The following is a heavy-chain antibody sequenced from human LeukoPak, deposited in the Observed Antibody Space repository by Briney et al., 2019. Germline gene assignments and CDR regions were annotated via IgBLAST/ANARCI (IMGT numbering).Heavy chain of an antibody. V-gene: IGHV4-30-2*01. CDR3: ARGGTIFGVVPPFDY. CDR2: IYHSGST. CDR1: GGSISSGGYY. Sequence: SETLSLTCTVSGGSISSGGYYWSWIRQPPGKGLEWIGYIYHSGSTYYNPSLKSRVTISVDRSKNQFSLKLSSVTAADTAVYYCARGGTIFGVVPPFDYWGQGTLVTVSS. D-gene: IGHD3-3*01. J-gene: IGHJ4*02.